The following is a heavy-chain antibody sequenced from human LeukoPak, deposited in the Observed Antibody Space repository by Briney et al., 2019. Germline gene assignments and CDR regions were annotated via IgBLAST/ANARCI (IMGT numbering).Heavy chain of an antibody. J-gene: IGHJ6*02. D-gene: IGHD3-10*01. Sequence: GGSLRLSCPASGFTFSNYAMTWVRQAPGEGLEWVSTISGGGGDTYYADSVRGRFTISRDNSKSTLYLQMNSLRAEDTAIHYCAKVPYSDYGSGRPPFMDVWGQGTTVAVSS. CDR1: GFTFSNYA. V-gene: IGHV3-23*01. CDR2: ISGGGGDT. CDR3: AKVPYSDYGSGRPPFMDV.